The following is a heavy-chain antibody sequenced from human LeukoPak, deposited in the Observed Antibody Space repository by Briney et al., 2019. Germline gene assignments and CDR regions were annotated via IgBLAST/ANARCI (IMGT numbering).Heavy chain of an antibody. CDR3: ARDLAWGAFDY. J-gene: IGHJ4*02. CDR2: ISGGGDTT. D-gene: IGHD7-27*01. CDR1: GFSFSSYT. V-gene: IGHV3-23*01. Sequence: GGSLRLSCSASGFSFSSYTMTWVRQAPGKGPEWVSIISGGGDTTFYTDSVKGRFTISRDNSKNTLYLQMNSLRVEDTAVYYCARDLAWGAFDYWGQGTLVTVSS.